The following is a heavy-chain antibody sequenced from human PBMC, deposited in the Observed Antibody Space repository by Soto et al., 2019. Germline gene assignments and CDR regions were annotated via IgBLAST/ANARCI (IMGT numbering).Heavy chain of an antibody. V-gene: IGHV3-30-3*01. CDR3: ARSLTGFWSGYYTPGY. J-gene: IGHJ4*02. D-gene: IGHD3-3*01. CDR1: GFTFSSYA. CDR2: ISYDGSNK. Sequence: QVQLVESGGGVVQPGRSLRLSCAASGFTFSSYAMHWVRQAPGKGLEWVAVISYDGSNKYYADSVKGRFTISRDNSKNKLYLQMNSLRAEDTAVYYCARSLTGFWSGYYTPGYWGQGTLVTVSS.